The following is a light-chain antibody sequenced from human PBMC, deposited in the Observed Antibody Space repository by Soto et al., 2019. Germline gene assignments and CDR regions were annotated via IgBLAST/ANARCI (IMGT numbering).Light chain of an antibody. J-gene: IGLJ1*01. CDR3: SSYAGKNSLV. Sequence: QSVLTQPPSASGSPGQSVIISCTGTSSDIGFYNYVSWYQHHPGRAPKLIIYDVNKRPSGVPHRFSGSKSGDSASLTVSGLQPEDEADYYCSSYAGKNSLVFXTGTKVTVL. CDR1: SSDIGFYNY. CDR2: DVN. V-gene: IGLV2-8*01.